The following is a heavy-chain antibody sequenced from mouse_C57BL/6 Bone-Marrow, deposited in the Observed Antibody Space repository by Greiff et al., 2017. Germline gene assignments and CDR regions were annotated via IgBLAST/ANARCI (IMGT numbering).Heavy chain of an antibody. V-gene: IGHV2-9-1*01. CDR3: ARNSTAPYYAMDY. CDR1: GFSLTSYA. D-gene: IGHD3-1*01. Sequence: VKLMESGPGLVAPSQSLSITCTVSGFSLTSYAISWVRQPPGKGLEWLGVIWTGGGTNYNSALKSRLSISKDNSKSQVFLKMNSLQTDDTARYYCARNSTAPYYAMDYWGQGTSVTVSS. CDR2: IWTGGGT. J-gene: IGHJ4*01.